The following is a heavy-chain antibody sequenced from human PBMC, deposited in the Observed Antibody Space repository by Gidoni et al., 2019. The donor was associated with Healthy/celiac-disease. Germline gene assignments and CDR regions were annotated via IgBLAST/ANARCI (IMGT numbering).Heavy chain of an antibody. Sequence: EVQLVESGGGLVQPGRSLRLSCAASGCTFDDYAMHWVRQAPGKGLEWVSGISWNSGSIVYADSVKFRFTISRDNAKNSLYLQMNSLRAEDTALSYCAKDINGYCSGGSCYSVFDYWGQGTLVTVSS. CDR1: GCTFDDYA. CDR2: ISWNSGSI. CDR3: AKDINGYCSGGSCYSVFDY. J-gene: IGHJ4*02. D-gene: IGHD2-15*01. V-gene: IGHV3-9*01.